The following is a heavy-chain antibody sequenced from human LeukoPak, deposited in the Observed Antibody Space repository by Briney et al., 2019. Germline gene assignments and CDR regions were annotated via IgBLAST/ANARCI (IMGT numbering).Heavy chain of an antibody. Sequence: GGSLRLPCAASGFTFSSYSMNWVRQAPGKGLEWVSSISSSSSYIYYADSVKGRFTISRDNAKNSLYLQMNSLRAEDTAVYYCARGNYDFWSGSFDYWGQGTLVTVSS. CDR2: ISSSSSYI. D-gene: IGHD3-3*01. J-gene: IGHJ4*02. V-gene: IGHV3-21*01. CDR3: ARGNYDFWSGSFDY. CDR1: GFTFSSYS.